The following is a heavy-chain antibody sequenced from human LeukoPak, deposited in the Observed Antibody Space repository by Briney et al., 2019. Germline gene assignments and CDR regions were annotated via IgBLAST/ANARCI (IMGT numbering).Heavy chain of an antibody. CDR2: IYHSGST. D-gene: IGHD3-22*01. V-gene: IGHV4-38-2*02. Sequence: PSETLSLTCTVSGGSISSYYWGWIRQPPGKGLEWIGSIYHSGSTYYNPSLKSRVTISVDTSKNQFSLKLSSVTAADTAVYYCARVDSSGYYFDYWGQGTLVTVSS. CDR3: ARVDSSGYYFDY. CDR1: GGSISSYY. J-gene: IGHJ4*02.